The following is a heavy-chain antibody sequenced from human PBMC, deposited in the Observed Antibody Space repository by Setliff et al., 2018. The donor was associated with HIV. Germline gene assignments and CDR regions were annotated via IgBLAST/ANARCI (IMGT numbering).Heavy chain of an antibody. CDR2: IYYSGST. V-gene: IGHV4-31*03. CDR3: ASMYSGYDQDYFDY. CDR1: GGSITTGSYY. D-gene: IGHD5-12*01. J-gene: IGHJ4*02. Sequence: SETLSLTCTVSGGSITTGSYYWSWIRQHPGKGLEWLGYIYYSGSTYYNPSLKSRVTISADTSKKNQFSLNLRSVTAADTAVYYCASMYSGYDQDYFDYWGQGTLVTVSS.